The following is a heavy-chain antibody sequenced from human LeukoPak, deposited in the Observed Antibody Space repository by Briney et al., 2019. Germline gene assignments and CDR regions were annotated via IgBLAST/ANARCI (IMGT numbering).Heavy chain of an antibody. CDR3: AKKPITIKYPFDT. V-gene: IGHV3-23*01. Sequence: GGSLRLSCAGPGFFLTNYDLGWLRQVPGKGLEWVAAISASGDYTEYADSVKGRFTISRDTSQNTLILQMNSLRAEDTALYYCAKKPITIKYPFDTWGRGTLVTVSS. D-gene: IGHD5-24*01. CDR2: ISASGDYT. J-gene: IGHJ4*02. CDR1: GFFLTNYD.